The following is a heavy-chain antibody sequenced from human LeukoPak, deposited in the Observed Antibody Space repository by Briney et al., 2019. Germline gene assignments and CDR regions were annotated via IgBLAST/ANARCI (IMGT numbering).Heavy chain of an antibody. J-gene: IGHJ6*02. CDR2: ISSSSSTI. Sequence: GGSLRLSCAASGFTFSSYSMNWVRQAPGKGLEWVSYISSSSSTIYYADSVKGRFTISRDNAKNSLYLQMNSLRAEDTAVYYRASGQQLVRDYYGMDVWGQGTTVTVSS. V-gene: IGHV3-48*01. CDR1: GFTFSSYS. CDR3: ASGQQLVRDYYGMDV. D-gene: IGHD6-13*01.